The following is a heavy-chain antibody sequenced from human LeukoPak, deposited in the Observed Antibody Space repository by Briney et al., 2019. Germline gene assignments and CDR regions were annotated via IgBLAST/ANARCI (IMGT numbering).Heavy chain of an antibody. J-gene: IGHJ6*03. CDR3: ARGGSPIYYYYMDV. CDR1: GYTFTGYY. D-gene: IGHD2-2*01. Sequence: GPVKVSCKASGYTFTGYYMHWVRQAPGQGLEWMGWVNPNSGGTNYAQKFQGRVTMTRDTSISTAYMELSRLRSDDTAVYYCARGGSPIYYYYMDVWGKGTTVTISS. V-gene: IGHV1-2*02. CDR2: VNPNSGGT.